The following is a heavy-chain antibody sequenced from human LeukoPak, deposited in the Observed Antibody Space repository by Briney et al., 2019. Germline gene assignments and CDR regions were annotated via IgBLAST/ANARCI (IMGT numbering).Heavy chain of an antibody. J-gene: IGHJ3*02. D-gene: IGHD1-26*01. V-gene: IGHV1-69*06. CDR2: IIPMSDTA. CDR3: AREDDTGRYMGDDAFDI. CDR1: GYTFTSYG. Sequence: VASVKVSCKASGYTFTSYGISWVRQAPGQGLEWMGGIIPMSDTANYPQKFRGRLTITADIHTSTVYMELSSLRSEDTAVYYCAREDDTGRYMGDDAFDIWGQGTMVTVSS.